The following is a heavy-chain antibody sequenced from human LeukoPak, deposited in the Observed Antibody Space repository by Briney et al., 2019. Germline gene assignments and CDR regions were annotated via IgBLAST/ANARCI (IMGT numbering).Heavy chain of an antibody. CDR1: GYTFTSYY. V-gene: IGHV1-46*01. CDR3: ARGGIKGYYDSSGYYGNMDV. CDR2: INPSGGST. J-gene: IGHJ6*03. D-gene: IGHD3-22*01. Sequence: GASVKVSCKASGYTFTSYYMHWVRQAPGQGLEWMGIINPSGGSTSYAQKFQGRVTMTSDTSTSTVYMELSSLRSEDTAVYYCARGGIKGYYDSSGYYGNMDVWGKGTTVTISS.